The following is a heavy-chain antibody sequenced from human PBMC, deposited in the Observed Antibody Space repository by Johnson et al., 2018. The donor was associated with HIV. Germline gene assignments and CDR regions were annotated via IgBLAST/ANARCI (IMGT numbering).Heavy chain of an antibody. CDR2: IKQDGSEK. V-gene: IGHV3-7*05. Sequence: VQLVESGGGLVQPGGSLRLSCAASAFSFNSYWMSWVRQAPGKGLEWVANIKQDGSEKYYVDSVKGRFTISRDNAKNSLYLQMNSLRAEDTALYFCARAEIYEGRVGDFAFDIWGRGTMVTVSS. CDR3: ARAEIYEGRVGDFAFDI. J-gene: IGHJ3*02. D-gene: IGHD3-10*01. CDR1: AFSFNSYW.